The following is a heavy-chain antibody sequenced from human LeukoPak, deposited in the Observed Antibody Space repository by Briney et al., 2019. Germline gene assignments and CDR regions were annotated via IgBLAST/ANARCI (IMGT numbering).Heavy chain of an antibody. Sequence: GGSLRLSCAASGFTVSSNYMSWVRQAPGKGLEWVSVIYSGGSAYYADSVKGRFTISRDNSKNTLYLQMNSLRAEDTAVYYCARDLIRDYHDSSGYQGYWGQGTLVTVSS. V-gene: IGHV3-66*01. CDR1: GFTVSSNY. J-gene: IGHJ4*02. CDR3: ARDLIRDYHDSSGYQGY. CDR2: IYSGGSA. D-gene: IGHD3-22*01.